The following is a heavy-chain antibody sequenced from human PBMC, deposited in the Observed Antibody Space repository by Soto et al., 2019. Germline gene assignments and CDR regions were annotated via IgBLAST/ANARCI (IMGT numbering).Heavy chain of an antibody. Sequence: TSETLSLTCTVSGGSLSSHYWTWIRQSPGKGLEWIGYVYFSGNTNYNPSLKSRVTISIDTSKNQFSLRLASVTAADTAFYYCGSVRPSGYVLSWGQGTLVTVS. CDR3: GSVRPSGYVLS. V-gene: IGHV4-59*11. CDR2: VYFSGNT. CDR1: GGSLSSHY. D-gene: IGHD6-25*01. J-gene: IGHJ5*02.